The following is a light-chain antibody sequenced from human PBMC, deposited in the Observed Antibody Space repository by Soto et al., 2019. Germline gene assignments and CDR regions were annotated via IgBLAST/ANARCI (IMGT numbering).Light chain of an antibody. V-gene: IGLV1-40*01. CDR1: SSNIGGAYV. CDR3: QSYDSSLRDVV. J-gene: IGLJ2*01. CDR2: GDT. Sequence: QSVLTQPPSVSGAPGQRVTISCTGSSSNIGGAYVVHWYQHPPGTAPKLLIYGDTNRPSGVPDRFSGSKSGTSASLAITGLQAEDEADYYCQSYDSSLRDVVFGGGTQLTVL.